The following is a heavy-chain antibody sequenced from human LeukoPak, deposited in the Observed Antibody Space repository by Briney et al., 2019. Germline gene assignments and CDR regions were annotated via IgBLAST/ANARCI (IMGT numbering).Heavy chain of an antibody. D-gene: IGHD4-17*01. CDR3: IVFGDSNH. Sequence: GGSLRLSCEASGFTFSSYSMSWVRQAPGKGLEWVSAIHTSGDTCYADSVKGRFTISRDTSKNTLYLQINSLRVEDTAVYYCIVFGDSNHWGQGTLVTVSS. J-gene: IGHJ5*02. CDR2: IHTSGDT. V-gene: IGHV3-53*01. CDR1: GFTFSSYS.